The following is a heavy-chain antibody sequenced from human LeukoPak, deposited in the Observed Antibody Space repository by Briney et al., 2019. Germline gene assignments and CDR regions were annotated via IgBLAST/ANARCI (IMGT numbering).Heavy chain of an antibody. V-gene: IGHV3-74*01. CDR1: GFTFGSPW. D-gene: IGHD3-16*02. CDR2: INSDGSAT. J-gene: IGHJ4*02. CDR3: ARGTAGYHSSYFDY. Sequence: GGSLRLSCAASGFTFGSPWMHWVRQAPGKGLVWVSRINSDGSATAYADSVKGRFTISRDNAENTLYLQMNSLRAEDAAVYYCARGTAGYHSSYFDYWGQGTLVTVSS.